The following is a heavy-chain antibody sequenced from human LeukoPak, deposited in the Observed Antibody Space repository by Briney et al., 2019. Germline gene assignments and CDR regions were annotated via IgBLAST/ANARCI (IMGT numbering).Heavy chain of an antibody. CDR2: IIPMINTH. CDR1: GGTFRSYA. V-gene: IGHV1-69*01. J-gene: IGHJ4*02. D-gene: IGHD1/OR15-1a*01. Sequence: GASVSVSYTASGGTFRSYAITWVRQAPGKGREWRGGIIPMINTHKNAHKFQGRVSITADESTSTGYMEVSSLRSEDTAVYYCAIFQGTYDDNENDYWGQGTLVTVSS. CDR3: AIFQGTYDDNENDY.